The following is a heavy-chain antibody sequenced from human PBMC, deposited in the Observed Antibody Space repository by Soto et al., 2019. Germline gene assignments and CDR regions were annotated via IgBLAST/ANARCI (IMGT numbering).Heavy chain of an antibody. Sequence: PGGSLRLSCAASGFTFSSYAMHWVRQAPGKGLEWVAVISYDGSNKYYADSVKGRFTISRDNSKNTLYLQMNSLRAEDTAVYYCARERGVVAATRTYYYGMDVWGQGTTVTVSS. CDR2: ISYDGSNK. CDR1: GFTFSSYA. CDR3: ARERGVVAATRTYYYGMDV. J-gene: IGHJ6*02. V-gene: IGHV3-30-3*01. D-gene: IGHD2-15*01.